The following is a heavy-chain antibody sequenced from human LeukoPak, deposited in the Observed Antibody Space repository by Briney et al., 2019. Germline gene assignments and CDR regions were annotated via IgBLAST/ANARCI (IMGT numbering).Heavy chain of an antibody. Sequence: SETLSLTCTVSGGSISSSSYYWGWIRQPPGKGLEWIGSIYYSGSTYYNPSLKSRVTISVDTSKNQFSLKLSSVTAADTAVYYCARDEEGCFDYWGQGTLVTVSS. D-gene: IGHD6-19*01. CDR1: GGSISSSSYY. CDR3: ARDEEGCFDY. CDR2: IYYSGST. J-gene: IGHJ4*02. V-gene: IGHV4-39*07.